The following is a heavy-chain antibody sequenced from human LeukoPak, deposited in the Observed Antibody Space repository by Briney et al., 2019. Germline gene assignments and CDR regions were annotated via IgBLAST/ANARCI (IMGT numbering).Heavy chain of an antibody. Sequence: GGSLRLSCAASGFTFSSYAMSWVRQAPGKGLEWVSAISGSGGSTYYADSVKGRFTISRDNAKNSLYLQMNSLRAEDTAVYYCARVKYCSSTSCLRGAFDIWGQGTMVTVSS. CDR1: GFTFSSYA. CDR3: ARVKYCSSTSCLRGAFDI. D-gene: IGHD2-2*01. V-gene: IGHV3-23*01. J-gene: IGHJ3*02. CDR2: ISGSGGST.